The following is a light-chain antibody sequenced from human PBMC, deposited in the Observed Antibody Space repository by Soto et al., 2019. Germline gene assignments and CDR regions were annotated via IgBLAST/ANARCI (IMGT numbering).Light chain of an antibody. CDR1: QGIRND. CDR2: AAS. J-gene: IGKJ1*01. V-gene: IGKV1-17*01. Sequence: DIQITQSPASRCWAVGDIVTITCRASQGIRNDLGWYQQEPGKAPRRLIYAASSLQSGVPSRFSGSGSGTEFTLTISSLQPEDFATYYCLQHNIYPWMFGQGTKVDIK. CDR3: LQHNIYPWM.